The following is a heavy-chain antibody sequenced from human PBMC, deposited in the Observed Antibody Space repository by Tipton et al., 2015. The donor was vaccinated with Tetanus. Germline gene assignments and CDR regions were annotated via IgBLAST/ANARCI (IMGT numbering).Heavy chain of an antibody. CDR1: GFTVGSNY. V-gene: IGHV3-53*01. Sequence: SLXLSCAASGFTVGSNYMGWVRQAPGKGLEWVSFIYAGGSTYYADSVQGRFTISRDTSRNTLYLQMNSLRIDDTAVYYCVRTFTGSYNNWGHGTLVTVSS. J-gene: IGHJ4*01. D-gene: IGHD1-26*01. CDR3: VRTFTGSYNN. CDR2: IYAGGST.